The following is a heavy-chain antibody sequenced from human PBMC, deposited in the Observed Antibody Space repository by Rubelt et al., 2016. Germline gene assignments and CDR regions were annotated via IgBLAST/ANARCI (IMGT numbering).Heavy chain of an antibody. Sequence: QDSGSGLEWVSSISSSSSYIYYADSVKGRFTISRDNAKNSLYLQMNSLRAEDTAVYYCATLVGPYNWNNDLTSYFDYWGQGTLVTVSS. J-gene: IGHJ4*02. CDR2: ISSSSSYI. V-gene: IGHV3-21*01. CDR3: ATLVGPYNWNNDLTSYFDY. D-gene: IGHD1/OR15-1a*01.